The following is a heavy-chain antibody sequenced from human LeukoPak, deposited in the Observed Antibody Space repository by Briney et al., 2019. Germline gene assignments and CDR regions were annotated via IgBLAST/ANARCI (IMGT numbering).Heavy chain of an antibody. CDR2: ISGSGGST. Sequence: PGGSLRLSCAASGFTFSSYAMSWVRQAPGKGLEWVSAISGSGGSTYYADSVKGRFTISRDNSKNTLYLQMNSLRAEDTAVYYCANQYCSSTSCPYYFDYWGQGTLVTVSS. J-gene: IGHJ4*02. CDR3: ANQYCSSTSCPYYFDY. D-gene: IGHD2-2*01. CDR1: GFTFSSYA. V-gene: IGHV3-23*01.